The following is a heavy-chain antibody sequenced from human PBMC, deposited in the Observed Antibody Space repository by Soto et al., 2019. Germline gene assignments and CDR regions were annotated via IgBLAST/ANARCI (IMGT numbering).Heavy chain of an antibody. Sequence: GGSLRLSCAASGFTLSNYAVNWVRQAPGKGLEWVSYISSDSRYIYYGDSVKGRFTISRDNARNSVYLQMNSLRDEDTAVYYFARIKLVDFFFINVDVYDMDVWGQGTPVTVSS. CDR3: ARIKLVDFFFINVDVYDMDV. V-gene: IGHV3-48*02. D-gene: IGHD2-15*01. CDR2: ISSDSRYI. J-gene: IGHJ6*02. CDR1: GFTLSNYA.